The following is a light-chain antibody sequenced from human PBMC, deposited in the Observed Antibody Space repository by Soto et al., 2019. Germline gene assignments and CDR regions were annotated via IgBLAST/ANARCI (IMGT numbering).Light chain of an antibody. J-gene: IGLJ1*01. CDR1: SSNIGAGYD. CDR2: GNS. CDR3: QSYDSSLSAYV. Sequence: VLAQPPSVSGAPGQNVTISCTGSSSNIGAGYDLHWYQQLPGTAPKLLLYGNSNRPSGVPDRFSGSKSGTSASLAITGLQAEDEADYYCQSYDSSLSAYVFGTGTKVTVL. V-gene: IGLV1-40*01.